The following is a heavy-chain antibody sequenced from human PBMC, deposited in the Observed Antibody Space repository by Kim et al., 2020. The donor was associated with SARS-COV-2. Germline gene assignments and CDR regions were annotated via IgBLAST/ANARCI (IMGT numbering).Heavy chain of an antibody. J-gene: IGHJ6*02. Sequence: SVKVSCKASGDTLSGYAISWVRQAPGQGLEWLGGINPKFGTAKYTQKFQGRLTISADEFTTTTSMELSSLRSEDTAVYFCATLWTTVPTRPPPFYYGMDVWGQGTTVIVSS. CDR2: INPKFGTA. CDR3: ATLWTTVPTRPPPFYYGMDV. D-gene: IGHD4-17*01. CDR1: GDTLSGYA. V-gene: IGHV1-69*13.